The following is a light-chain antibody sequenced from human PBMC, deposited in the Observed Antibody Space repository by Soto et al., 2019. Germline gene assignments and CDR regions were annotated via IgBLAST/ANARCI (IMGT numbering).Light chain of an antibody. V-gene: IGKV4-1*01. CDR3: QEYYDLPQI. J-gene: IGKJ1*01. Sequence: DIVMTQSPDSLAVSLGEMATINCKSNQSLLYSPGNKNYLAWFQQKPGQPPKLLIYWASTRESGVPDRFSSSGSATDSEHAIARLQAEDVGFYYCQEYYDLPQIFGQGTKVEVK. CDR1: QSLLYSPGNKNY. CDR2: WAS.